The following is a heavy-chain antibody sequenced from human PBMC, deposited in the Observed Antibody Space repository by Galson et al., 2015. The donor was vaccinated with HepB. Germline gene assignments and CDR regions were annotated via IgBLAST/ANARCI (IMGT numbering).Heavy chain of an antibody. J-gene: IGHJ2*01. D-gene: IGHD2-2*01. V-gene: IGHV1-3*01. CDR2: INAGNGNT. Sequence: SVKVSCKASGYTFTSYAMHWVRQAPGQRLEWMGWINAGNGNTKYSQKFQGRVTITRDTSASTAYMELSSLRSEDTAVYYCARESMRVVPAAPPGYFDLWGRGTLVTVSS. CDR1: GYTFTSYA. CDR3: ARESMRVVPAAPPGYFDL.